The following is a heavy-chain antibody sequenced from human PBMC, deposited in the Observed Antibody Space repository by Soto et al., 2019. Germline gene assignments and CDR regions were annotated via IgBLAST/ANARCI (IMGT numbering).Heavy chain of an antibody. J-gene: IGHJ6*02. CDR2: ISYDGSNK. D-gene: IGHD3-10*01. CDR3: AKDGSVYYVPYYYYYGMDV. V-gene: IGHV3-30*18. Sequence: QVQLVESGGGVVQPGRSLRLSCAASGFTFSSYGMHWVRQAPGKGLEWVAVISYDGSNKYYADSVKGRFTISRDNSKNTLYLQMNSLRAEDTAVYYCAKDGSVYYVPYYYYYGMDVWGQGTTVTVSS. CDR1: GFTFSSYG.